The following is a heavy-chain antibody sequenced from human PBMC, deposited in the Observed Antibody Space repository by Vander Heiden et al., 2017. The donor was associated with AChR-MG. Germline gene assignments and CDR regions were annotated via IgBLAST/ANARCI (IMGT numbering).Heavy chain of an antibody. CDR3: AREIIGPRPGWFDT. Sequence: QVQLVQSGAEVTKPGASVKVSCKASGFTFTGYYMHGGRQAPGQGLEWMGRINPNSGGTNYAQKFQGRVTMTRDPSIRTVYMDLSRLSSDDTAVYYCAREIIGPRPGWFDTWGQGTLVTVSS. CDR2: INPNSGGT. D-gene: IGHD6-6*01. J-gene: IGHJ5*02. CDR1: GFTFTGYY. V-gene: IGHV1-2*06.